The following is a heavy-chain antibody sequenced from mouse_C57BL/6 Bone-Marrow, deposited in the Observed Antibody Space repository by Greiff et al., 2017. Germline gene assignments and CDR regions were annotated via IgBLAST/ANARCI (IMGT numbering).Heavy chain of an antibody. CDR2: IDPADGDT. CDR3: TCPGRKY. V-gene: IGHV14-1*01. CDR1: GFNIKDYY. J-gene: IGHJ2*01. Sequence: EVQLQQSGAELVMPGASVKLSCTASGFNIKDYYMHWVKQRPGQGLEWIGRIDPADGDTDYAPKFQGKATMTVDKASNTAYMQLSSLTSEDTAVYYCTCPGRKYWGQGTTLTVSS.